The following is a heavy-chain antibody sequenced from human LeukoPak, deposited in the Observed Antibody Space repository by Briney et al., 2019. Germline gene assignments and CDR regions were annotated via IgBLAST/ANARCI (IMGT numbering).Heavy chain of an antibody. J-gene: IGHJ3*02. D-gene: IGHD6-13*01. CDR1: GFTFSSYA. V-gene: IGHV3-30-3*01. Sequence: SGGSLRLSCAASGFTFSSYAMHWVRQAPGKGLEWVAVISYDGSNKYYADSVKGRFTISRDNSKNTLYLQMNSLRAEDTAVYYCARGKNIAAAGTQVLLDAFDIWGQGTMVTVSS. CDR3: ARGKNIAAAGTQVLLDAFDI. CDR2: ISYDGSNK.